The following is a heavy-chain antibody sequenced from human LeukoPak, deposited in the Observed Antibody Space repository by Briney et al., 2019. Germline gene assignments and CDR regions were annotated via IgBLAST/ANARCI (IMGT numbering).Heavy chain of an antibody. CDR1: GGTFSSYA. J-gene: IGHJ4*02. D-gene: IGHD5-18*01. Sequence: SVKVSCKASGGTFSSYAISWVRQAPGQGLEWMGGIIPIFGTANYAQKFQGRVTITRDTSASTAYMELSSLRSEDTAVYYCARTGGYSYGSPSRFDYWGQGTLVTVSS. V-gene: IGHV1-69*05. CDR2: IIPIFGTA. CDR3: ARTGGYSYGSPSRFDY.